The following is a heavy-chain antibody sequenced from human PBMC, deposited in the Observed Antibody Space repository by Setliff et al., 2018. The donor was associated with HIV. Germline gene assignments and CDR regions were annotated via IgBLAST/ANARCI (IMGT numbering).Heavy chain of an antibody. CDR3: ARVEYYYDSSGYQNWYFDL. D-gene: IGHD3-22*01. J-gene: IGHJ2*01. Sequence: ETLSLSCAASGSIFSTYSMNWVRQAPGKGLEWVSYVSFSGATMYYADSVKGRFAISRDNAKNSLFLQMNSLRADDTAVYYCARVEYYYDSSGYQNWYFDLWGRGTLVTVSS. CDR2: VSFSGATM. CDR1: GSIFSTYS. V-gene: IGHV3-48*01.